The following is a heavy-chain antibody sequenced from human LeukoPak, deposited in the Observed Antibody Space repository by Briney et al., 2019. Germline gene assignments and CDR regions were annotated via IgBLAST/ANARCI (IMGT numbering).Heavy chain of an antibody. CDR1: GFTVNSNY. J-gene: IGHJ4*02. V-gene: IGHV3-30*18. CDR2: ISYDGSNK. CDR3: AKGLRYSDN. D-gene: IGHD3-9*01. Sequence: GGSLRLSCAASGFTVNSNYMSWVRQAPGKGLEWVAVISYDGSNKYYADSVKGRFTISRDNSKNTLYLQMNSLRAEDTAVYYCAKGLRYSDNWGQGTLVTVSS.